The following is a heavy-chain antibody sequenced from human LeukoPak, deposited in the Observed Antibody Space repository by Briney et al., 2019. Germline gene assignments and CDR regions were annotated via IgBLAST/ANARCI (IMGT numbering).Heavy chain of an antibody. CDR3: ARAAGYCSGGSCYFGH. J-gene: IGHJ4*02. CDR2: INHSGST. D-gene: IGHD2-15*01. V-gene: IGHV4-34*01. Sequence: SETLSLTCAVYGGSFSGYYWSWIRQPPGKGLEWIGEINHSGSTNYNPSLKSRVTISVDTSKNQFSLKLSSVTAADTAVYYCARAAGYCSGGSCYFGHWGQGTLVTVSS. CDR1: GGSFSGYY.